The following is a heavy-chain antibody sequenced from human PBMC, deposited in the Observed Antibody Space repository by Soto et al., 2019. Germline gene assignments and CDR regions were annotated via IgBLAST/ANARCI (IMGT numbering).Heavy chain of an antibody. CDR1: GFTFSRYW. D-gene: IGHD5-18*01. Sequence: GGSLRLSCAASGFTFSRYWMDWVRQAPGKGLEWVANIKQDGTEKNYVDSVKGRFTISRDNARNSLYLQMDSLRAEDTAVYFCARGDTPMITGMDSFDIWGQGTMVTVSS. CDR3: ARGDTPMITGMDSFDI. V-gene: IGHV3-7*01. CDR2: IKQDGTEK. J-gene: IGHJ3*02.